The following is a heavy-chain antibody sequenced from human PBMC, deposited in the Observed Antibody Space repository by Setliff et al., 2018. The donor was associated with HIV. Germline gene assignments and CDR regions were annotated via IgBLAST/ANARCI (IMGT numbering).Heavy chain of an antibody. CDR3: ATARIPTGGVSTSLDY. D-gene: IGHD3-3*01. CDR1: GFTFRTFA. J-gene: IGHJ4*02. CDR2: ISYDGSRT. V-gene: IGHV3-30*01. Sequence: PGGSLRLSCVASGFTFRTFAMHWVRQAPGKGLEWVPVISYDGSRTYYADSVKGRFAISRDNSKNTVYLELNSLKPEDTAEYYCATARIPTGGVSTSLDYWGQGTLVTVSS.